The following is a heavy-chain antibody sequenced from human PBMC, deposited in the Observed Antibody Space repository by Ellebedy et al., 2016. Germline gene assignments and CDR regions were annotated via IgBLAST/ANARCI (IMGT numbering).Heavy chain of an antibody. J-gene: IGHJ3*02. V-gene: IGHV1-3*01. CDR1: GYTFTSYA. Sequence: ASVKVSCKASGYTFTSYAMHWVRQAPGQRLEWMGWINAGNGNTKYSQKFQGRVTITRDTSASTAYMELSSLRSEDTAVYYCARTAWELLRAYSKAYDAFDIWGQGTMVTVSS. CDR2: INAGNGNT. D-gene: IGHD1-26*01. CDR3: ARTAWELLRAYSKAYDAFDI.